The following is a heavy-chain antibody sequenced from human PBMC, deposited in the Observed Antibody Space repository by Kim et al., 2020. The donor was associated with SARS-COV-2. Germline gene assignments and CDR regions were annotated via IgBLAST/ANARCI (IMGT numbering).Heavy chain of an antibody. V-gene: IGHV1-8*01. Sequence: ASVKVSCKASGYTFTSYDINWVRQATGQGLEWMGWMNPNSGNTGYAQKFQGRVTMTRNTSISTAYMELSSLRSEDTAVYYCARPLVQPWFGDRWWFDPWGQGTLVTVSS. CDR2: MNPNSGNT. D-gene: IGHD3-10*01. CDR1: GYTFTSYD. J-gene: IGHJ5*02. CDR3: ARPLVQPWFGDRWWFDP.